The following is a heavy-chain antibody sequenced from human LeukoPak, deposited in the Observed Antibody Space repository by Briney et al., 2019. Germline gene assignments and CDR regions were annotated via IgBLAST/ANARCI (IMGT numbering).Heavy chain of an antibody. CDR3: VRLRRNSDRSGYYYYYDY. CDR1: GYTFSDFS. Sequence: GGSLTLSCAASGYTFSDFSVNWVRQAPGKGLEWVSSISVRSNYRYYADSVRGRFTTSRDDARDSLFLQMNSLRAEDTAVYFCVRLRRNSDRSGYYYYYDYWGQGTLVTVSS. J-gene: IGHJ4*02. D-gene: IGHD3-22*01. CDR2: ISVRSNYR. V-gene: IGHV3-21*01.